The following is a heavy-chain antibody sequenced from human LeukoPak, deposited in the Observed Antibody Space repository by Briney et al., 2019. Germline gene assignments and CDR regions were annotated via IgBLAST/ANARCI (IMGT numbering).Heavy chain of an antibody. Sequence: PGGSLRLSCAASGFTFSSYAMTWVRQAPGKGLEWVSPISSSSSYIYYADSVKGRFTISRDNAKNSLYLQMNSLRAEDTAVYYCARATIFGWFDPWGQGTLVTVSS. V-gene: IGHV3-21*01. J-gene: IGHJ5*02. CDR3: ARATIFGWFDP. CDR1: GFTFSSYA. D-gene: IGHD3-9*01. CDR2: ISSSSSYI.